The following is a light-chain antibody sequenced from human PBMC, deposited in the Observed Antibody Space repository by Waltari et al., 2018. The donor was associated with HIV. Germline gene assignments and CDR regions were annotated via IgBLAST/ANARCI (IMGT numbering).Light chain of an antibody. CDR1: SSTLGTNY. CDR2: DTN. CDR3: GTWDSSLSAVV. V-gene: IGLV1-51*01. Sequence: QSVLTQPPSVSAAPGQKVTISCPGSSSTLGTNYVSRYQQIPGTPPRLVIYDTNDRPSGIPDRFSGSKSGTSATLGITGPQTGDEADYYCGTWDSSLSAVVFGGGTKLTVL. J-gene: IGLJ2*01.